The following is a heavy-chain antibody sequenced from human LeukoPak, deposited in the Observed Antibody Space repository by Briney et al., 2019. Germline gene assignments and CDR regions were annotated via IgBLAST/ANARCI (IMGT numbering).Heavy chain of an antibody. V-gene: IGHV4-59*01. CDR1: GGSIRNYY. Sequence: SETLSLTCTVSGGSIRNYYWNWIRQPPGKGLEWIGYIYDFGTTDYDPSLKSRVTMSVDTSKNQFSLKLNSVATADTAVYFCVRAIPPELKFDYWGQGALVTVSS. D-gene: IGHD2-21*01. CDR3: VRAIPPELKFDY. CDR2: IYDFGTT. J-gene: IGHJ4*02.